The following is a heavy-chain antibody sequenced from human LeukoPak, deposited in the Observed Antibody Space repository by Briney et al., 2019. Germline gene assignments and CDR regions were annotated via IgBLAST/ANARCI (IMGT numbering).Heavy chain of an antibody. J-gene: IGHJ4*02. V-gene: IGHV1-2*02. CDR3: ARGLLWLGELGY. CDR1: GYTFTGYY. CDR2: INPNLGDT. Sequence: ASVKVSCKASGYTFTGYYLHWVRQAPGRGLEWMGWINPNLGDTNYTQKFEGRVTMTRDTSINTVYMDLSRLTSDDTAVYYCARGLLWLGELGYWGQGALVTVSS. D-gene: IGHD3-10*01.